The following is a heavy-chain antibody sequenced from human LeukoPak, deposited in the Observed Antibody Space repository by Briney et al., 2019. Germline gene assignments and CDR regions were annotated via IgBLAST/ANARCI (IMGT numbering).Heavy chain of an antibody. J-gene: IGHJ3*02. CDR3: AKEGALGYCSSTSCEDAFDI. CDR2: ISGSGGST. Sequence: GGSLRLSCAASGFTFSSYAMSWVRQAPGKGLEWVSAISGSGGSTYYADSVKGRFTISRDNSKNTLYLQMNRLRAEDTAVYYCAKEGALGYCSSTSCEDAFDIWGQGTMVTVSS. D-gene: IGHD2-2*01. CDR1: GFTFSSYA. V-gene: IGHV3-23*01.